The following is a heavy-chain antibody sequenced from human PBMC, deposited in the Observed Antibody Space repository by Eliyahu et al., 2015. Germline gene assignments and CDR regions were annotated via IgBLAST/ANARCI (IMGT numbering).Heavy chain of an antibody. CDR2: IKSKTDGGTT. D-gene: IGHD3-22*01. Sequence: EVQLVESGGGLVKPGGSLRLSCAASGFTFXNAWMXWVXQAPGKGLEWVGRIKSKTDGGTTDYAAPVKGRFTISRDDSKNTLYLQMNSLKTEDTAVYYCTTKTYYYDSSGYFGAKNAFDIWGQGTMVTVSS. V-gene: IGHV3-15*01. CDR3: TTKTYYYDSSGYFGAKNAFDI. J-gene: IGHJ3*02. CDR1: GFTFXNAW.